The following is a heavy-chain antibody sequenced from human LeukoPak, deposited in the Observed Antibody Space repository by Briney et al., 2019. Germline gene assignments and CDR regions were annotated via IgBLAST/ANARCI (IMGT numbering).Heavy chain of an antibody. J-gene: IGHJ3*01. CDR1: GFTFSDYY. CDR2: ITSSGTST. CDR3: ARDVGATTSATFDL. D-gene: IGHD1-26*01. Sequence: PGGSLRLSCDASGFTFSDYYTTWIRQAPGKGLEWISYITSSGTSTYYPVSVRGRFTISRDNARNSVYLQMKYLRADDTAVYYCARDVGATTSATFDLWGQGTMVTVSS. V-gene: IGHV3-11*01.